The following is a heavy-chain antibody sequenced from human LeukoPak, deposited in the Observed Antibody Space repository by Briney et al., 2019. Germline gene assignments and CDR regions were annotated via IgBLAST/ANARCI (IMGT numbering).Heavy chain of an antibody. D-gene: IGHD3-3*01. CDR3: VRGGALYYDFWD. Sequence: ASVKVSCKASGYTFTGYYMHWVRQAPGQGLGWMGWINPNSGGTNYAQKFQGRITMTRDTSISTVYMELSSLRSDDTAVYYCVRGGALYYDFWDWGQGTLVTVSS. CDR1: GYTFTGYY. J-gene: IGHJ4*02. V-gene: IGHV1-2*02. CDR2: INPNSGGT.